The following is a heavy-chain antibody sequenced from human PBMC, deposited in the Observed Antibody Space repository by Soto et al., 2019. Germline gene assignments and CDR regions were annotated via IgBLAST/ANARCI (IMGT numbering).Heavy chain of an antibody. Sequence: SETLSLTCTVSGGSISSGGYYWSWIRQHPGKGLEWIGYIYYSGSTYYNPSLKSLITINPDTSKNQFSLQLNSVTPEDTAVYYCARYHSSTRRFDFWGQGILVTVSS. CDR1: GGSISSGGYY. CDR3: ARYHSSTRRFDF. V-gene: IGHV4-31*01. J-gene: IGHJ4*02. D-gene: IGHD6-13*01. CDR2: IYYSGST.